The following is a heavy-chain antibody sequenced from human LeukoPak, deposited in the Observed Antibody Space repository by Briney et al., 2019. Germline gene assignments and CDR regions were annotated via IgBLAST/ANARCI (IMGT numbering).Heavy chain of an antibody. CDR3: VRDKETYYYDSSGNFGGSFDY. V-gene: IGHV3-30*02. Sequence: GGSLRLSCAASGFTSSSYGMHWVRQAPGEGLEWVAFIRYDGSNKYYADSVKGRFTISRDNSKNTLYLQMNSLRAEDTAVYYCVRDKETYYYDSSGNFGGSFDYWGQGTLVTVSS. CDR1: GFTSSSYG. CDR2: IRYDGSNK. J-gene: IGHJ4*02. D-gene: IGHD3-22*01.